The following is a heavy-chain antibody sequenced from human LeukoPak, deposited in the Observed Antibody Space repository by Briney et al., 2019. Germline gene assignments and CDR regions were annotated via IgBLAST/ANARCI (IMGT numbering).Heavy chain of an antibody. D-gene: IGHD5-18*01. CDR1: GFTFTFSSYG. V-gene: IGHV3-30*18. J-gene: IGHJ4*02. CDR2: ISYDGSNK. CDR3: AKERYRNGEIFDY. Sequence: AGGSLRLSCAAPGFTFTFSSYGMHWVRQAPGKGLEWVAFISYDGSNKYYADSVKGRFTISRDNSKNTLYLQMNSLRAEDTAVYYCAKERYRNGEIFDYWGQGTLVTVSS.